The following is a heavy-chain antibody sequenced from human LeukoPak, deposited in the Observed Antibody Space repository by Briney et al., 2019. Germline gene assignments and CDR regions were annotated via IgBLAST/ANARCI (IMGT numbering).Heavy chain of an antibody. CDR3: ARDALSSSSHYYYYMDV. J-gene: IGHJ6*03. CDR2: INPNSGGT. D-gene: IGHD6-13*01. V-gene: IGHV1-2*02. CDR1: GGTFSSYA. Sequence: GSSVKVSCKASGGTFSSYAISWVRQAPGQGLEWMGWINPNSGGTNYAQKFQGRVTMTRDTSISTAYMELSRLRSDDTAVYYCARDALSSSSHYYYYMDVWGKGTTVTISS.